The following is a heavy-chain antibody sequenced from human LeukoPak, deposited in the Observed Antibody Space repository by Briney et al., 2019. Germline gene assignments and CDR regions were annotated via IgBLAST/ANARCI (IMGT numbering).Heavy chain of an antibody. CDR2: IIPIFGTA. CDR1: GYTFSTYD. V-gene: IGHV1-69*05. J-gene: IGHJ6*03. Sequence: ASVKVSCKASGYTFSTYDINWVRQATGQGLEWMGGIIPIFGTANYAQKFQGRVTITTDESTSTAYMELSSLRSEDTAVYYCASSKPLYCSSTSCDYYYYYYMDVWGKGTTVTVSS. CDR3: ASSKPLYCSSTSCDYYYYYYMDV. D-gene: IGHD2-2*01.